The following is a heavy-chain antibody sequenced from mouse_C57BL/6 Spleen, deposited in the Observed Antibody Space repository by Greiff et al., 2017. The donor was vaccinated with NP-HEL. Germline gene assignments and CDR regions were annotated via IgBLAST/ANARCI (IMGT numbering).Heavy chain of an antibody. D-gene: IGHD2-4*01. CDR1: GYTFTSYW. CDR2: LDPSDSYT. V-gene: IGHV1-50*01. Sequence: QVQLQQPGAELVKPGASVKLSCKASGYTFTSYWMQWVKQRPGQGLEWIGELDPSDSYTNSNQKFKGKATLTVDTSSSTAYMQRSSLTSEDSAVDYCARGGDYDVMDYWGQGTTLTVSS. J-gene: IGHJ2*01. CDR3: ARGGDYDVMDY.